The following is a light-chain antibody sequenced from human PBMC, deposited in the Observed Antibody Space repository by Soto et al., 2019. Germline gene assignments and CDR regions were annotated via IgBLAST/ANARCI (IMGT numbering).Light chain of an antibody. J-gene: IGKJ1*01. CDR3: QQSHSTPPT. V-gene: IGKV3-20*01. CDR1: ESISSSY. CDR2: AAS. Sequence: EIVLTQSPGTLSLSPGEGATLSCRASESISSSYLAWYQQRPGQSPRLLIYAASSRAAGIPDRFSGSGSGADFTLTISRLEPEDFAVYYCQQSHSTPPTFGQGTKV.